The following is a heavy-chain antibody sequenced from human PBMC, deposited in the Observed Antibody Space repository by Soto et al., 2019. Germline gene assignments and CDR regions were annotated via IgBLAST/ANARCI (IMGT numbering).Heavy chain of an antibody. D-gene: IGHD3-10*01. Sequence: PSETLSLTCAVSGGSISSSNWWSWVRQPPGKGLEWIGEIYHSGSTNYNPSLKSRVTISVDKSKNQFSLKLSSVTAADTAVYYCAVTMVRGVINDYYYGMDVWGQGTTVTVSS. CDR3: AVTMVRGVINDYYYGMDV. J-gene: IGHJ6*02. CDR1: GGSISSSNW. CDR2: IYHSGST. V-gene: IGHV4-4*02.